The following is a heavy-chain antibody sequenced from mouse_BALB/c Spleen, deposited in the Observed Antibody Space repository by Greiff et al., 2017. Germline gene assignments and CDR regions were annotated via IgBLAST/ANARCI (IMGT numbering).Heavy chain of an antibody. V-gene: IGHV5-12-2*01. Sequence: EVQLMESGGGLVQPGGSLKLSCAASGFTFSSYTMSWVRQTPEKRLEWVAYISNGGGSTYYPDTVKGRFTISRDNAKNTLYLQMSSLKSEDTAMYYCAKDFAYWGQGTLVTVSA. CDR3: AKDFAY. CDR2: ISNGGGST. CDR1: GFTFSSYT. J-gene: IGHJ3*01.